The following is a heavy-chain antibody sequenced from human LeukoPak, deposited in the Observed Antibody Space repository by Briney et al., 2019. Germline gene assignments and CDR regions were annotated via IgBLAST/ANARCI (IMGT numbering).Heavy chain of an antibody. CDR1: GGTFSGYA. CDR3: ARATNSYDSSGLPFWFDP. CDR2: IIPIFGTA. V-gene: IGHV1-69*05. J-gene: IGHJ5*02. Sequence: AASVKVSCKASGGTFSGYAISWVRQAPGQGLEWMGGIIPIFGTANYAQKVQGRVTITTDESTSTAYMELSSLRSEDTAVYYCARATNSYDSSGLPFWFDPWGQGTLVTVSS. D-gene: IGHD3-22*01.